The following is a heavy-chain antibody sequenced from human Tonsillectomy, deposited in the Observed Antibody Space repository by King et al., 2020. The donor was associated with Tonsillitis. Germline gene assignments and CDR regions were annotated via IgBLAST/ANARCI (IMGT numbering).Heavy chain of an antibody. CDR2: ISGSGGST. CDR3: VKGHTAMVSLFDY. Sequence: DVQLVESGGGLVQPGGSLRLSCAASGFTFSSYAMSWVRQAPGKGLEWVSAISGSGGSTYYADSVKGRFTISREKSKNTLYLQMNSLRAEDTAVYYCVKGHTAMVSLFDYWGQGTLVTVSS. V-gene: IGHV3-23*04. D-gene: IGHD5-18*01. J-gene: IGHJ4*02. CDR1: GFTFSSYA.